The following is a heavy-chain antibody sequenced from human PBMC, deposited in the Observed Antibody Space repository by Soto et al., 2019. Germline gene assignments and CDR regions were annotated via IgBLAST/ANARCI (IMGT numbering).Heavy chain of an antibody. CDR1: GFTVSSSY. Sequence: EVQLVESGGGLVQPGGSLRLSCAASGFTVSSSYMSWVRQAPGKGLEWVSVIYTGDTTYYADSVKGRFTISRHNSXNTVFLQMNSLRGEDTAVYYCTRDPVTTAGYGMDVWGQGTTVTVSS. D-gene: IGHD4-17*01. CDR2: IYTGDTT. V-gene: IGHV3-53*04. CDR3: TRDPVTTAGYGMDV. J-gene: IGHJ6*02.